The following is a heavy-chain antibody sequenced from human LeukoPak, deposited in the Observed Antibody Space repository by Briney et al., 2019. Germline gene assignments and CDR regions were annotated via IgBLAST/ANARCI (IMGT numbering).Heavy chain of an antibody. CDR2: ISSNGGST. Sequence: PGGSLRLSCAASGFTFSSYAMSWVRQTPGKGLEWVSAISSNGGSTYCADSMKGRFTISRDNSKNTLYLQMNSLRAEDTAVYYCAKVPFTMVRGIYFDYWGQGTLVTVSS. J-gene: IGHJ4*02. D-gene: IGHD3-10*01. CDR3: AKVPFTMVRGIYFDY. CDR1: GFTFSSYA. V-gene: IGHV3-23*01.